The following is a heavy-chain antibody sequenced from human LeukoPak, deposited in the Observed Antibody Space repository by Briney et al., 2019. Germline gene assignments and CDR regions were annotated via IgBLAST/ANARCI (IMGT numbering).Heavy chain of an antibody. J-gene: IGHJ4*02. CDR3: ARVDTVMAYYFDL. CDR2: ISSSGSSI. D-gene: IGHD5-18*01. CDR1: GFSFSSHT. Sequence: GGSLRLSCAASGFSFSSHTINWVRQAPGKGLEWVSSISSSGSSIYYADSLGGRFTISRDNAKNSLFLQMNSLRAEDTAVYYCARVDTVMAYYFDLWGQGTLVTVSS. V-gene: IGHV3-21*04.